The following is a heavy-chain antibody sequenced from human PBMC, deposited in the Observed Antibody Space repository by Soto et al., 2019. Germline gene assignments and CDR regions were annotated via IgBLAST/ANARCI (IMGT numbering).Heavy chain of an antibody. CDR1: GFTFSSYD. CDR3: AREAAGPGSYYYGMDV. CDR2: IGTAGDT. J-gene: IGHJ6*02. D-gene: IGHD6-19*01. V-gene: IGHV3-13*01. Sequence: GGSLRLSCAASGFTFSSYDMHWVRQATGKGLEWVSAIGTAGDTYYPGSVKGRFTISRENAKNSLYLQMNSLRAEDTAVYYCAREAAGPGSYYYGMDVWGQGTTVTVSS.